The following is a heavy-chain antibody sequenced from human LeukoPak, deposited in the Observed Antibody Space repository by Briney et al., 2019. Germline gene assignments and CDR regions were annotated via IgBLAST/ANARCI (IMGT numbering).Heavy chain of an antibody. J-gene: IGHJ3*01. V-gene: IGHV3-23*01. CDR3: AKGWFVQYVPPVV. CDR1: GFTFSSYA. D-gene: IGHD3-10*01. CDR2: ISGSGGST. Sequence: QPGGSLRLSCAASGFTFSSYAMSWVRQAPGKGLEWVSAISGSGGSTYYADSVRGRFTISRDNSKNTLYLQMNSLRAEDTAVYYCAKGWFVQYVPPVVWGQGTMVTVSS.